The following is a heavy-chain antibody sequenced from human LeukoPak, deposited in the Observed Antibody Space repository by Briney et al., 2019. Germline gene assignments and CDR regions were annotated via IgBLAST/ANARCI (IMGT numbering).Heavy chain of an antibody. J-gene: IGHJ4*02. CDR2: IYYHGST. D-gene: IGHD6-13*01. CDR1: GDPISSNSNYK. Sequence: SETLSLTCTVSGDPISSNSNYKWSWIRQPPGKGLEWIGYIYYHGSTNYNPSLKSRVTFSVDTSKNQFSLELRSVTAADTAVYYCAREYSGFDYWGQGTLVTVSS. CDR3: AREYSGFDY. V-gene: IGHV4-61*01.